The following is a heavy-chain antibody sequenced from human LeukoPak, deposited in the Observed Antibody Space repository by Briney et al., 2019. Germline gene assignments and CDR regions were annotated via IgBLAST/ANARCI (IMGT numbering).Heavy chain of an antibody. J-gene: IGHJ6*03. V-gene: IGHV4-34*01. Sequence: SETLSLTCAVYGGSFSGYYWSWIRQPPGKGLEWIGEINHSGSTNYNTSLKSRVTISVDTSKNQFSLKLSSVTAADTAVYYCARLRRCSSTSCYTAYYYMDVWGKGTTVTVSS. CDR3: ARLRRCSSTSCYTAYYYMDV. D-gene: IGHD2-2*02. CDR1: GGSFSGYY. CDR2: INHSGST.